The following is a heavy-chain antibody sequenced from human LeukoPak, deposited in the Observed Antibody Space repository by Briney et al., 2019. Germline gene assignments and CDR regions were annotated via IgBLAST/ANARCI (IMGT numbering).Heavy chain of an antibody. D-gene: IGHD2-2*01. CDR3: AKEGHYCSSTSCYFDY. CDR1: GFIFRNYG. Sequence: PGGSLRLSCAASGFIFRNYGMTWVRQAPGKGLEWVSGIGGSGGDTYYADSVKGRFTISRDNSKNTLHLHMNSLRAEDTAVYYCAKEGHYCSSTSCYFDYWGQGTLVTVSS. CDR2: IGGSGGDT. J-gene: IGHJ4*02. V-gene: IGHV3-23*01.